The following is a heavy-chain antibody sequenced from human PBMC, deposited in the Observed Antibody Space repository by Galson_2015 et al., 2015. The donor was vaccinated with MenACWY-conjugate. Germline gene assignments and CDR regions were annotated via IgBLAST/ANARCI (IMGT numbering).Heavy chain of an antibody. Sequence: PALVKPTQTLTLTCTFSGFSLSTSGMRVSWIRQPPGKALEWLARIDWDDEKFYATSLKTRLTISEDTSKNQVVLTMTFMDPVDTATYYCARMSGIPGATRYAFDIWGQGTMVTVSS. D-gene: IGHD1-7*01. J-gene: IGHJ3*02. V-gene: IGHV2-70*04. CDR3: ARMSGIPGATRYAFDI. CDR1: GFSLSTSGMR. CDR2: IDWDDEK.